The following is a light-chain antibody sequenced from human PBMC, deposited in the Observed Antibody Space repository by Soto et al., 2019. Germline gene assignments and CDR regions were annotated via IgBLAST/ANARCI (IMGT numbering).Light chain of an antibody. CDR2: STS. CDR3: QQYNSWPLT. Sequence: EIVMTQSPASLSVSPGERATLSCRASQSVSSDLAWYQHKFGQAPRLLIYSTSTRVTGLPARFSGSGSGTEFTLTISSLQSEDLAVYYCQQYNSWPLTVGGGTKVEIK. J-gene: IGKJ4*01. CDR1: QSVSSD. V-gene: IGKV3-15*01.